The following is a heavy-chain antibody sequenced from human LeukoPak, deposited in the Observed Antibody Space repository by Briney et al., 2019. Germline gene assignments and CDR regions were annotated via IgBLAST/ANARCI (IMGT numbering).Heavy chain of an antibody. J-gene: IGHJ4*02. D-gene: IGHD3-22*01. CDR3: ARTLNNHYYDSSGDDY. CDR1: GFIFSNYG. Sequence: PGGSLRLSCAASGFIFSNYGMNWVRQAPGKGLEWVSYISSSSSYTNYADSVKGRFTISRDNAKNSLYLQMNSLRAEDTAVYYCARTLNNHYYDSSGDDYWGQGTLVTVSS. V-gene: IGHV3-21*05. CDR2: ISSSSSYT.